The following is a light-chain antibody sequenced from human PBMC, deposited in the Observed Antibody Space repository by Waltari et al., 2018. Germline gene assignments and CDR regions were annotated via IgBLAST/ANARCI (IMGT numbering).Light chain of an antibody. Sequence: NFMLTQPPSVSESPGKTVTISCTRSSGSIAGYSVQWFQLRPGSSPTTLIYEDNQRPSGVPDRFSGSIDSSSNSASLTISGLKTEDEADYYCQSYDRTNVIFGGGTKLTVL. V-gene: IGLV6-57*01. CDR1: SGSIAGYS. J-gene: IGLJ2*01. CDR3: QSYDRTNVI. CDR2: EDN.